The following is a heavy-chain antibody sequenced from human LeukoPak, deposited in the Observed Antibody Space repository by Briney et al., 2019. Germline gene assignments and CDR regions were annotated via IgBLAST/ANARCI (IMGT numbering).Heavy chain of an antibody. V-gene: IGHV5-51*01. CDR3: ARAGTYYYYHMDV. J-gene: IGHJ6*03. CDR1: GYSFTSYW. D-gene: IGHD6-19*01. CDR2: IYPGDSDT. Sequence: GESLKISCKSSGYSFTSYWIGWVRQMPGKGLEWMGIIYPGDSDTTYSPSFQGQVTISADKSISTAYLQWSSLKASDTAIYYCARAGTYYYYHMDVWGKGTTVTVFS.